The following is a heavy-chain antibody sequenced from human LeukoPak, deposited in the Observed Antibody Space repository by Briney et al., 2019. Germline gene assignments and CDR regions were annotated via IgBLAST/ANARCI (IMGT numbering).Heavy chain of an antibody. CDR2: IYTSAST. CDR1: GGSISSYY. CDR3: ARDSPRDYYDSSGYYYYAFDI. V-gene: IGHV4-4*07. J-gene: IGHJ3*02. D-gene: IGHD3-22*01. Sequence: SETLSLTCTVSGGSISSYYWSWIRQPVGKGLEWIGRIYTSASTNYNPSLKSRVTMSVDTSKNQFSLKLSSVTAADTAVYYCARDSPRDYYDSSGYYYYAFDIWGQGTMVTVSS.